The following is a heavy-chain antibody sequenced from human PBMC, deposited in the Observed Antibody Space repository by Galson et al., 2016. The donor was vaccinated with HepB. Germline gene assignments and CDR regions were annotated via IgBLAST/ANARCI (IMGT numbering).Heavy chain of an antibody. V-gene: IGHV3-64D*09. J-gene: IGHJ1*01. CDR1: GFTLNNYA. Sequence: SLRLPCAASGFTLNNYAMHWVRQAPGKGLEYVSVIYSKGNSTYFPDSLRGRFTVSRDKSKNTLYLQMTSLRAEDTAVYYCVRDISGFAEWGQGTLVTVSS. CDR2: IYSKGNST. CDR3: VRDISGFAE. D-gene: IGHD5-12*01.